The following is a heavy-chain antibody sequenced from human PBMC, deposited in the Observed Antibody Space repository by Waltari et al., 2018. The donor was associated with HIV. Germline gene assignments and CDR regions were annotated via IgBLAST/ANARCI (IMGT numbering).Heavy chain of an antibody. CDR2: INPDSGGT. CDR1: GYTFTGYY. J-gene: IGHJ4*02. CDR3: ARDFRQLTARERGVPGAIDY. D-gene: IGHD1-20*01. Sequence: QVQLVQSGAEVRKPGASVKVSCKASGYTFTGYYIHWVRQAPGQGLEWVGWINPDSGGTNYAQKFQGRVTMTRDTSISTAYMELTRLRSDDTAVYYCARDFRQLTARERGVPGAIDYWGQGTLVTVSS. V-gene: IGHV1-2*02.